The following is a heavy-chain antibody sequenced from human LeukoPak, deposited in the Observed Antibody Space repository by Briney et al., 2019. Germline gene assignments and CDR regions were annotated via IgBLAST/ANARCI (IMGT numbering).Heavy chain of an antibody. J-gene: IGHJ3*02. D-gene: IGHD2-2*02. V-gene: IGHV3-30-3*01. CDR1: GFTFSSYA. CDR2: ISYDGSNK. CDR3: ARANYCSSTSCYREMAFDI. Sequence: GGSLRLSCAASGFTFSSYAMHWVREAPGKGLEWVAVISYDGSNKYYADSVKGRFTISRDNSTNTLYLQMNSLRAEDTAVYYCARANYCSSTSCYREMAFDIWGQGTMVTVSS.